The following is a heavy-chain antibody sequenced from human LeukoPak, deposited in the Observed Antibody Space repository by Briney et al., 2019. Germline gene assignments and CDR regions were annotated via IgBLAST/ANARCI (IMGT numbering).Heavy chain of an antibody. CDR2: VWYDESNK. J-gene: IGHJ3*02. Sequence: GRSLRLSCAASGFTFRSYDMHWVRQAPGKGLEWVAVVWYDESNKYYVDSVKGRFTISRDNSKNTLYLQMNSLRVEDTALYYCAREDSSGAFDIWGQGTMVTVPS. V-gene: IGHV3-33*01. CDR1: GFTFRSYD. CDR3: AREDSSGAFDI. D-gene: IGHD3-22*01.